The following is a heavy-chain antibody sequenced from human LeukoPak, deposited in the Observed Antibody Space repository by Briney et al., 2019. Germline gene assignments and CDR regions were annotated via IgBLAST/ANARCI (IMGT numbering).Heavy chain of an antibody. Sequence: GESLQISCKGSGYIFTSYWIGWGRRLPGKGLEWMGSIYPGDSDTRYSPSFQGQVTISADKSISTAYLQWSSLKASDTAMYYCARYSYDSSGYYYVGYWGQGTLVTVSS. CDR1: GYIFTSYW. CDR2: IYPGDSDT. D-gene: IGHD3-22*01. CDR3: ARYSYDSSGYYYVGY. J-gene: IGHJ4*02. V-gene: IGHV5-51*01.